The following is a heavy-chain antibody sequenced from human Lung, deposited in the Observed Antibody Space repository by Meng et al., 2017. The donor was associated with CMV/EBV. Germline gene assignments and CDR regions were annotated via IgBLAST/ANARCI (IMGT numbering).Heavy chain of an antibody. CDR2: IYSNNNT. D-gene: IGHD1-26*01. J-gene: IGHJ4*02. CDR1: GLSVSSKY. Sequence: GESLKISCAASGLSVSSKYMSWVRQAPGKGLEWVSVIYSNNNTYYADSVKGRFTISRDNSKNTLYFQMNSLRAEDTAVYYCARVVGLHFDYWGQGTLVTVSS. V-gene: IGHV3-53*01. CDR3: ARVVGLHFDY.